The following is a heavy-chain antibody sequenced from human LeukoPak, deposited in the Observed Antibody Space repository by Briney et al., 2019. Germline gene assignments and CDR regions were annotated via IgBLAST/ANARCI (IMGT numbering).Heavy chain of an antibody. CDR2: INPSGGST. V-gene: IGHV1-46*01. J-gene: IGHJ5*02. CDR1: GYTFTSYA. Sequence: ASVKVSCKASGYTFTSYAMNWVRQAPGQGLEWMGIINPSGGSTSYAQKFQGRVTMTRDMSTSTVYMELSSLRSEDTAVYYCARDEGRNDYGDYDSYWFDPWGQGTLVTVSS. CDR3: ARDEGRNDYGDYDSYWFDP. D-gene: IGHD4-17*01.